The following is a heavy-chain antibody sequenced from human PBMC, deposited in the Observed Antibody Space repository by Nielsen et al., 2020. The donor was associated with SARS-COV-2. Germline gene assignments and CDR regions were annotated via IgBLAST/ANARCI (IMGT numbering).Heavy chain of an antibody. V-gene: IGHV3-9*01. J-gene: IGHJ2*01. Sequence: SLKISCAASGFTFDDYAMHWVRQAPGKGLEWVSGISWNSGSIGYADSVKGRFTISRENAKNSLYLQMNSLRAGDTAVYYCARDGSSGWYTGYFDLWGRGTLVTVSS. CDR2: ISWNSGSI. CDR1: GFTFDDYA. CDR3: ARDGSSGWYTGYFDL. D-gene: IGHD6-19*01.